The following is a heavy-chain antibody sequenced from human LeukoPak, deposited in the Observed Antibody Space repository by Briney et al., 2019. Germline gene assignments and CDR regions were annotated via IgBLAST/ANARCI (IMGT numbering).Heavy chain of an antibody. V-gene: IGHV3-64*01. CDR2: INNNGRST. D-gene: IGHD3-16*01. Sequence: GGSLRLSCAASGFTFSNYAMYWVRQAPGKGLEYVSAINNNGRSTYYANSVKGRFTISRDNSKNTLYLQMGSLSAEDMAVYYCGRDPSRGGPANWFDPWGQGTLVTVSS. CDR3: GRDPSRGGPANWFDP. J-gene: IGHJ5*02. CDR1: GFTFSNYA.